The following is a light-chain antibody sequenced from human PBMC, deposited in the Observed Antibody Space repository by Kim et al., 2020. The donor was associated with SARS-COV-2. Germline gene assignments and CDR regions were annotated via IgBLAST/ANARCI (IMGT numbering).Light chain of an antibody. CDR1: QSVSNY. J-gene: IGKJ4*02. CDR3: HQRSNWPLT. V-gene: IGKV3-11*01. CDR2: DAS. Sequence: VALGERATLSCRASQSVSNYLAWYQQKLGQAPRLLIYDASNRATGIPARFSGSGSGTDFTLVISSLEPEDFAVYYCHQRSNWPLTFGGGTKVDIK.